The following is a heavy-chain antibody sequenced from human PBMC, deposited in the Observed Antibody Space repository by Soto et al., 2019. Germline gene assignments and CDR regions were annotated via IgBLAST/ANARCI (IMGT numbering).Heavy chain of an antibody. CDR2: ISGSGGST. Sequence: HHGGSLRLSCAASGFTFSSYAMSWVRQAPGKGLEWVSAISGSGGSTYYADSVKGRFTISRDNSKNMLYLQMNSLRAEDTAVYYCSKNPLDPQWPDYYYYGMDVWGQGTTVTVSS. D-gene: IGHD6-19*01. CDR3: SKNPLDPQWPDYYYYGMDV. V-gene: IGHV3-23*01. CDR1: GFTFSSYA. J-gene: IGHJ6*02.